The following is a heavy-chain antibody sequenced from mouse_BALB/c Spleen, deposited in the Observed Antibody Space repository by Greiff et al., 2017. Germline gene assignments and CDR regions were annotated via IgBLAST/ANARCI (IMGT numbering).Heavy chain of an antibody. J-gene: IGHJ2*01. CDR3: ARRGTTVGAGDY. CDR1: GYNFTSYW. V-gene: IGHV1-55*01. CDR2: IYPGSGST. D-gene: IGHD1-1*01. Sequence: QVQLQQPGAELVKPGTSVKLSCKASGYNFTSYWINWVKLRPGQGLEWIGDIYPGSGSTYYNEKFKGKATLTADKSSSTAYMQLSSLTSEDSAVYFCARRGTTVGAGDYWGQGTTLTVSS.